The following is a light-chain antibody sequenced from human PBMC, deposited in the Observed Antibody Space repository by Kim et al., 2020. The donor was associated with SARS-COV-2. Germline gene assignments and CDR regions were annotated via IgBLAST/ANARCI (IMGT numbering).Light chain of an antibody. Sequence: EIVITQSPATLSVSPGERATLSCRASQSVSSSLAWYQQKPGQAPRLLIYGSSTRATDIPARFSGSGSGTEFTLTISSLQSEVFAVYYCQQYNNWPPRYTFGQGTKVEI. V-gene: IGKV3-15*01. CDR3: QQYNNWPPRYT. CDR1: QSVSSS. J-gene: IGKJ2*01. CDR2: GSS.